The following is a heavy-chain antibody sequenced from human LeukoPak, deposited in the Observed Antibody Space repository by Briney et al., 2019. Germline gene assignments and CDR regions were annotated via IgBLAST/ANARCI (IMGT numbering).Heavy chain of an antibody. Sequence: GESLKISCAASGFIFNDYAMTWVRLAPGRGLEWVSGISGSGSSTYYADSVKGRFTISRDNSKNALYLQMNSLRAEDTAEYYCAKLGNDNVWGTYRDNWFDPWGQGTLVIVSS. CDR1: GFIFNDYA. V-gene: IGHV3-23*01. D-gene: IGHD3-16*02. CDR2: ISGSGSST. CDR3: AKLGNDNVWGTYRDNWFDP. J-gene: IGHJ5*02.